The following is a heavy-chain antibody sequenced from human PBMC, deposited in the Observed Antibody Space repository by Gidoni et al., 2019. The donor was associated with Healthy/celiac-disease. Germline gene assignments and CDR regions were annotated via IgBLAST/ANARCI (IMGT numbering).Heavy chain of an antibody. CDR2: ISYDGSNK. V-gene: IGHV3-30*03. Sequence: QVQLVESGGGVVQPGRSLRLSCAASGFTFSSYGMHWVRQAPGKGLEWVAVISYDGSNKYYADSVKGRFTISRDNSKNTLYLQMNSLRAEDTAVYYCAAPHDYSNFDYWGQGTLVTVSS. CDR1: GFTFSSYG. D-gene: IGHD4-4*01. CDR3: AAPHDYSNFDY. J-gene: IGHJ4*02.